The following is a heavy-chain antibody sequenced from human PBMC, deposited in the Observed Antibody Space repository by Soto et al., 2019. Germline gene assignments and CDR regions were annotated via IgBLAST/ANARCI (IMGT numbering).Heavy chain of an antibody. V-gene: IGHV5-51*01. CDR2: IYPGDSDI. CDR1: GYRFTNFW. CDR3: ARQNGAFAI. D-gene: IGHD2-8*01. Sequence: PGESLKISCKGSGYRFTNFWIGWVRQMPGKGLEWMGIIYPGDSDIRYSPSFQGQVTISADKSINTAYLQWSSLKASDTAMYYCARQNGAFAIWGQGTMVTVSS. J-gene: IGHJ3*02.